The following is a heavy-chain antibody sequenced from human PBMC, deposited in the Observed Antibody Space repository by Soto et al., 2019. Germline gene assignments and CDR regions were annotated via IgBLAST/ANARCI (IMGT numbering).Heavy chain of an antibody. D-gene: IGHD4-17*01. CDR1: GFTFSSYS. CDR2: VSGTGGSA. Sequence: EVQLLESGGGLVRPEGSLRLSCAASGFTFSSYSMTWVRQAPGKGLEGGSGVSGTGGSAYYADYVKGRFTIYRDKSTKTLYLNMNSLRAEDTAVYYCARGSAYSDYDLEYWGQGTLVTVSS. CDR3: ARGSAYSDYDLEY. J-gene: IGHJ4*02. V-gene: IGHV3-23*01.